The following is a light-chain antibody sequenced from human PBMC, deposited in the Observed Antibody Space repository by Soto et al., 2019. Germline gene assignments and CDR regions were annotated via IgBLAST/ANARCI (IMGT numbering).Light chain of an antibody. J-gene: IGLJ2*01. Sequence: QSALTQPASVSGSPGQSITISCTGTSIDVGGYNYVSWYQHHPGKAPKLMIYDFINRTSGVSNRFSGYKYGNTASLTISGLTAEAEADYYCSSYTSSSSYVVFGGGTKLPVL. CDR2: DFI. CDR1: SIDVGGYNY. V-gene: IGLV2-14*03. CDR3: SSYTSSSSYVV.